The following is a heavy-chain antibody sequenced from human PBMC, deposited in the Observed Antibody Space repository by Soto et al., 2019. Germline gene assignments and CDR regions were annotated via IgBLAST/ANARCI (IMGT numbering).Heavy chain of an antibody. CDR3: AKHLSDRSGYYNDY. CDR2: ITGSGVDT. J-gene: IGHJ4*02. D-gene: IGHD3-22*01. V-gene: IGHV3-23*01. CDR1: GFTFSSYA. Sequence: GGSLRLSCVASGFTFSSYAMSWVRQAPGKGLEWVSAITGSGVDTYYADSMKGRFVISRDNSKNTLFLQMNSLRAEDTAVYYCAKHLSDRSGYYNDYWGQGTLVTVSS.